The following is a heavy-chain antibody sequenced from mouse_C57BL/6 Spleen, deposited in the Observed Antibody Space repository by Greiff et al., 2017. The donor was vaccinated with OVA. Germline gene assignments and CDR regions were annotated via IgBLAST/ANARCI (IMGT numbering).Heavy chain of an antibody. V-gene: IGHV1-52*01. Sequence: QVQLQQPGAELVRPGSSVKLSCKASGYTFTSYWMHWVKQRPIQGLEWIGNIDPSDSETHYNQKFKDKATLTVDKSSSTAYMQLSSLTSEDSAVYYGARDYGSSPAWFAYWGQGTLVTVSA. J-gene: IGHJ3*01. CDR2: IDPSDSET. D-gene: IGHD1-1*01. CDR3: ARDYGSSPAWFAY. CDR1: GYTFTSYW.